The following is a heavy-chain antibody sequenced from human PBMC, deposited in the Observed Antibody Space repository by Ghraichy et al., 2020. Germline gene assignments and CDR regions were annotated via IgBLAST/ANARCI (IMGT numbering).Heavy chain of an antibody. CDR2: ISAYNGNT. D-gene: IGHD1-7*01. CDR1: GYTFTSYG. Sequence: ASVKVSCKASGYTFTSYGISWVRQAPGQGLEWMGWISAYNGNTNYAQKLQGRVTMTTDTSTSTAYMELRSLRSDDTAVYYCARDPITGTTWPYYYYGMDVWGQGTTVTVSS. J-gene: IGHJ6*02. V-gene: IGHV1-18*01. CDR3: ARDPITGTTWPYYYYGMDV.